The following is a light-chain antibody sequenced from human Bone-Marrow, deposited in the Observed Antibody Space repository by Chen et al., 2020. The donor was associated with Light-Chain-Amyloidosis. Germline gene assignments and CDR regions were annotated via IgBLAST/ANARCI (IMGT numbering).Light chain of an antibody. J-gene: IGLJ2*01. CDR3: SAWDISRSAVV. Sequence: QAGLTQPPSVSTGLRQTATLPCTGNSYKVGNQGVAWLQQHQGHPPKLLSYRNDNRPSGISERFSASRSGNTASLTITGLQPEDEADYYCSAWDISRSAVVFGGGTKLTVL. V-gene: IGLV10-54*04. CDR2: RND. CDR1: SYKVGNQG.